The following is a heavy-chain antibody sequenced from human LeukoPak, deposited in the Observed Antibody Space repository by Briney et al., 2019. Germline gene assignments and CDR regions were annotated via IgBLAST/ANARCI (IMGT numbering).Heavy chain of an antibody. CDR3: AKERGSNSYYYGMDV. CDR1: GFTFSTYA. Sequence: GGSLRLSCAASGFTFSTYAMSWVRQAPGKGLEWVPVISSSGHRTYHADSVKGRYTISRDNSKNTLYLQMNSLRAEDTAVYYCAKERGSNSYYYGMDVWGRGTTVTVPS. V-gene: IGHV3-23*01. J-gene: IGHJ6*02. D-gene: IGHD1-26*01. CDR2: ISSSGHRT.